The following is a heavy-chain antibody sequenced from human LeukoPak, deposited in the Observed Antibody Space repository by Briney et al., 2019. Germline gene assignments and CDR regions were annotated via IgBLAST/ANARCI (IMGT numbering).Heavy chain of an antibody. CDR3: ARDPEYRIAVAGKRGRYFDY. CDR1: GYTFTSYG. CDR2: ISAYNGNT. J-gene: IGHJ4*02. D-gene: IGHD6-19*01. Sequence: ASVKVSCKASGYTFTSYGTSWVRQAPGQGLEWMGWISAYNGNTNYAQKLQGRVTMTTDTSTRRAYMELRSLRSDDTAVYYCARDPEYRIAVAGKRGRYFDYWGQGTLVTVSS. V-gene: IGHV1-18*01.